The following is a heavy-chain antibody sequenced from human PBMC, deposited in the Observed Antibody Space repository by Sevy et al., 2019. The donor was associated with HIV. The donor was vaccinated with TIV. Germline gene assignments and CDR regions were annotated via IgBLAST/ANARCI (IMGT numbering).Heavy chain of an antibody. CDR1: GGSISTYY. V-gene: IGHV4-59*01. CDR3: ATSPRLWFGEGNHYIDV. Sequence: SETLSLTCTVSGGSISTYYWSWIRQPPGKGLEWIGYIYYSGSTDYNPSLKSRVTISVDTSKNQFSLKLSSVTAADTAVYYCATSPRLWFGEGNHYIDVWGKGTMVTVSS. J-gene: IGHJ6*03. D-gene: IGHD3-10*01. CDR2: IYYSGST.